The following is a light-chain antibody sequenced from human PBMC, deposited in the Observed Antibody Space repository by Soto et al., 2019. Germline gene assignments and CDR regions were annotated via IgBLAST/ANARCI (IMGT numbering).Light chain of an antibody. CDR2: AAS. Sequence: DIQMTQSPSSLSASVGDRVTITCRASQGISNYLAWYQQKPGKVTKLLIYAASTLQSGVTSRFSGSGSGTDFTLTISSLQHEDVATYYCQKYNSAPRTFGQGTKVEIK. V-gene: IGKV1-27*01. CDR3: QKYNSAPRT. CDR1: QGISNY. J-gene: IGKJ1*01.